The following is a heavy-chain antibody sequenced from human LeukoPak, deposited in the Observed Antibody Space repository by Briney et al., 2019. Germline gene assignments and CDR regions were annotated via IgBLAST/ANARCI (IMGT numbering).Heavy chain of an antibody. V-gene: IGHV3-11*01. CDR3: AKDSKVAAGKNH. J-gene: IGHJ5*02. CDR1: GFTFSDYY. Sequence: GGSLRLSCAASGFTFSDYYMSWIRQTPGKGLEWVSYISSSGSTIYYADSVKGRFTISRDNAKNSLYLQMNSLRAEDTAVYYCAKDSKVAAGKNHWGQGTLVTVSS. CDR2: ISSSGSTI. D-gene: IGHD6-13*01.